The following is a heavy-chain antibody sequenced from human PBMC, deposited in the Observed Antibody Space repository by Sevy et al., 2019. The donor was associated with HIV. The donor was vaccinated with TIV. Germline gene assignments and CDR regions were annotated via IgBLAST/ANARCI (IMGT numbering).Heavy chain of an antibody. CDR1: GFTFSSYE. J-gene: IGHJ4*02. CDR2: LSKSGSTI. Sequence: GGSLRLTCTASGFTFSSYEMNWVRRAPGKGLEWVSYLSKSGSTIHYSDSVKGRFTISRDNAKNSLYLQMNSLRAEDTAVYYCARDLPPSATTVPHFDYWGRGTLVTVSS. CDR3: ARDLPPSATTVPHFDY. D-gene: IGHD4-17*01. V-gene: IGHV3-48*03.